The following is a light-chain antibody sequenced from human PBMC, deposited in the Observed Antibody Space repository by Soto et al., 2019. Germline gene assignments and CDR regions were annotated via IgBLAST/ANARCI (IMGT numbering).Light chain of an antibody. CDR1: GSDVGAYNY. CDR3: SSYAGSHYV. J-gene: IGLJ1*01. Sequence: QSVLTQPPSASGSPGQSVTISCTGTGSDVGAYNYVSWYQQHPGKAPKLMIFEVSKRPSGVPDRFSGSKSGYTASLTVSGLQAEDEADYYCSSYAGSHYVFGTGTKVTVL. CDR2: EVS. V-gene: IGLV2-8*01.